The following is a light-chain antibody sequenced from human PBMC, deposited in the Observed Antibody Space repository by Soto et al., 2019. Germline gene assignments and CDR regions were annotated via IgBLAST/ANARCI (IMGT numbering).Light chain of an antibody. CDR3: NSYTSSSTHV. V-gene: IGLV2-14*01. J-gene: IGLJ1*01. Sequence: QSALTQPASVSASPGQSITISCAGTSSDVGGYNYVSWYQQHPGKAPKLMIYDVSNRPSGVSDRFSGSKSGNTASLTISELQAEDEADYYCNSYTSSSTHVFGTGTKVTVL. CDR1: SSDVGGYNY. CDR2: DVS.